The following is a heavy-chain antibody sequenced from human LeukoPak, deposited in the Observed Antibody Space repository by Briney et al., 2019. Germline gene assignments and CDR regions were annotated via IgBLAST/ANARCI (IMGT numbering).Heavy chain of an antibody. CDR3: ARDFGHWQLNGGYYFDY. CDR1: GFPFSSYE. V-gene: IGHV3-48*03. Sequence: GGSLRLSCAASGFPFSSYEMNWVRQAPGKGLEWASYISSSGSTIYYADSVKGRFTISRDNAKNSLYLQMNSLRAEDTAVYYCARDFGHWQLNGGYYFDYWGQGTLVTVSS. D-gene: IGHD1-26*01. J-gene: IGHJ4*02. CDR2: ISSSGSTI.